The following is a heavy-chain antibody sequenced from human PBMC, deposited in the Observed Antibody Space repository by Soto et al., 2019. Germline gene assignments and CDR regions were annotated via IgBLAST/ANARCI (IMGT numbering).Heavy chain of an antibody. Sequence: SETLSLTCTVSGGSISSGNYYWSWIRQPPGKGLEWIGYIYDSGSTYYNPSLKSRVTISVDTSKNQFSLKLSSVTAADTAVYYCARTMPEDYSNYPNWFDPWGQGTLVTVSS. CDR3: ARTMPEDYSNYPNWFDP. CDR1: GGSISSGNYY. J-gene: IGHJ5*02. V-gene: IGHV4-30-4*02. D-gene: IGHD4-4*01. CDR2: IYDSGST.